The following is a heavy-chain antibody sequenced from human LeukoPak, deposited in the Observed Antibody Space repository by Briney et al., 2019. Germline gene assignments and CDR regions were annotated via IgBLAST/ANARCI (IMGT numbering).Heavy chain of an antibody. CDR1: GFTFTRHW. CDR2: IKEDGSER. CDR3: ARSPLPHRRSWLSYSIGFDY. V-gene: IGHV3-7*01. D-gene: IGHD6-13*01. J-gene: IGHJ4*02. Sequence: GGSLRLSCAASGFTFTRHWMSWVRQAPGKGLEWGANIKEDGSERYYAGSVKGRFTISRDSAKNSLYLQMDSLRVEDTAVYYCARSPLPHRRSWLSYSIGFDYWGQGTLVTVSS.